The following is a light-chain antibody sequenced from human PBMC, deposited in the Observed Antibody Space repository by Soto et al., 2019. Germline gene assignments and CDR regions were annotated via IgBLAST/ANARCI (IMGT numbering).Light chain of an antibody. CDR1: QSINNKY. Sequence: EIVLTQSPGTLSLSPEERATHSCRASQSINNKYLAWYQQEPGQTPRLLIHGVSIRATGIPDRFSGSGSGTDFTLTISRLEPEDFAVYYCQLYSGSPWTFGQGTKV. CDR2: GVS. J-gene: IGKJ1*01. V-gene: IGKV3-20*01. CDR3: QLYSGSPWT.